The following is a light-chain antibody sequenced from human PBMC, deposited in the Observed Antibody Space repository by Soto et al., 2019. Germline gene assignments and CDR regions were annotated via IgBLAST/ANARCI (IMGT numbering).Light chain of an antibody. Sequence: DIQMTQSPSSLSASVVDRVTITFRASQSISSYLAWYQQKPGKPPKLLVYSASTLQSGVPSRFSGSGSGPDFTLTISSLQPEDSATYFCQQLNSYPQTFGQGTRLEIK. J-gene: IGKJ5*01. CDR3: QQLNSYPQT. CDR2: SAS. CDR1: QSISSY. V-gene: IGKV1-9*01.